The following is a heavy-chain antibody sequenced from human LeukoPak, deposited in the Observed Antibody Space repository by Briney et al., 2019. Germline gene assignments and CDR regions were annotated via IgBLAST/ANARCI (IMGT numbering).Heavy chain of an antibody. Sequence: SETLSLTCAVYGGSFSGYYWSWIRQPPGKGLEWIGYIYYSGSTYYNPSLKSRVTISVDTSKNQFSLKLSSVTAADTAVYYCARARVGATIDAFDIWGQGTMVTVSS. V-gene: IGHV4-34*09. CDR1: GGSFSGYY. CDR3: ARARVGATIDAFDI. CDR2: IYYSGST. J-gene: IGHJ3*02. D-gene: IGHD1-26*01.